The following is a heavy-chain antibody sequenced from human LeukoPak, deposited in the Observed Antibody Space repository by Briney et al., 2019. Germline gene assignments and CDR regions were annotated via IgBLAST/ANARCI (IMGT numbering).Heavy chain of an antibody. CDR1: GGSFSGYY. CDR2: INHSGST. J-gene: IGHJ6*03. CDR3: ARGANIAVAGTPYYYYYYMGV. Sequence: SETLSLTCAVYGGSFSGYYWSWIRRPPGKGLEWIGEINHSGSTNYNPSLKSRVTISVDTSKNQFSLKLSSVTAADTAVYYCARGANIAVAGTPYYYYYYMGVWGKGTTVTVSS. D-gene: IGHD6-19*01. V-gene: IGHV4-34*01.